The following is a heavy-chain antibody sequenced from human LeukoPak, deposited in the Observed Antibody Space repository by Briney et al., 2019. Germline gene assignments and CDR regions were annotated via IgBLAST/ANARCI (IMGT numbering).Heavy chain of an antibody. CDR2: ISSSSSYR. J-gene: IGHJ3*02. D-gene: IGHD3-22*01. CDR1: GFTFSSYN. V-gene: IGHV3-21*01. Sequence: PGGSLRLSCAASGFTFSSYNMNWVRQAPGKGLEWVSSISSSSSYRFYADSVKGRFTISRDNAKNSLYLQMNSLRAEDTAVYYCAREQSPGGYFGDAFDIWGQGTMVTVSS. CDR3: AREQSPGGYFGDAFDI.